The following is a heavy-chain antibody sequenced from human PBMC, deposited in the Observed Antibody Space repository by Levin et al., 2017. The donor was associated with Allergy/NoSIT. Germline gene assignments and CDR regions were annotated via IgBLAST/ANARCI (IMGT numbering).Heavy chain of an antibody. CDR2: IKQDGSEK. Sequence: GGSLRLSCAASGFTFSSYWMSWVRQAPGKGLEWVANIKQDGSEKYYVDSVKGRFTISRDNAKNSLYLQMNSLRAEDTAVYYCARDTYYYDSSGPVFEYWGQGTLVTVSS. J-gene: IGHJ4*02. CDR1: GFTFSSYW. V-gene: IGHV3-7*01. D-gene: IGHD3-22*01. CDR3: ARDTYYYDSSGPVFEY.